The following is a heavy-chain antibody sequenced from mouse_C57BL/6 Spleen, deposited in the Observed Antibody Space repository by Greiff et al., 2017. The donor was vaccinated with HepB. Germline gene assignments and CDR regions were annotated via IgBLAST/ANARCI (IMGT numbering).Heavy chain of an antibody. J-gene: IGHJ2*01. CDR1: GYTFTSYT. Sequence: QVQLQQSGAELARPGASVKMSCEASGYTFTSYTMHWVKQRPGQGLEWIGYINPSSGYTKYNQKFKDKATLTADKSSSTAYMQLSSLTSEDSAVYYCARGGGLWSLFDYWGQGTTLTVSS. CDR3: ARGGGLWSLFDY. CDR2: INPSSGYT. V-gene: IGHV1-4*01. D-gene: IGHD1-1*02.